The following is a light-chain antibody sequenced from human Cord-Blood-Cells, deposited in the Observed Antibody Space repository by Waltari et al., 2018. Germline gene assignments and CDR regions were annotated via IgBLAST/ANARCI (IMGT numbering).Light chain of an antibody. V-gene: IGKV3-11*01. CDR3: QQRSNWPPL. CDR1: QSVSSY. J-gene: IGKJ3*01. CDR2: DAS. Sequence: EIVLTQSPATLSLSPGERATLSCRASQSVSSYLAWYQQKPGQDPRLLIYDASNRATGIPARFSGSGSGTDFTLTISSLEPEDFAVYYCQQRSNWPPLFGPGTKVDIK.